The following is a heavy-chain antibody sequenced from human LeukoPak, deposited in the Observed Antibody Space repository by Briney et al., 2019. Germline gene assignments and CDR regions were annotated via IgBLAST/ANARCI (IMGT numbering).Heavy chain of an antibody. Sequence: GSLRLSCSGSGFTFSIYAMHWVRQAPGKGLEFVSTISSNGGSTYYADSVKGRFTISRDNSKNTLYLQMSSLRAEDTAVYYCVKDRDSSGFYYDYGGQGTLVTVSS. D-gene: IGHD3-22*01. CDR3: VKDRDSSGFYYDY. CDR1: GFTFSIYA. V-gene: IGHV3-64D*08. CDR2: ISSNGGST. J-gene: IGHJ4*02.